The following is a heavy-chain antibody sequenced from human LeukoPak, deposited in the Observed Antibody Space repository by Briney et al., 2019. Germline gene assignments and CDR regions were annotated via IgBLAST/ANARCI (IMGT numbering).Heavy chain of an antibody. V-gene: IGHV4-34*01. CDR1: GGSFSAFY. CDR3: ARGAYCTSINCYGFDY. Sequence: SETLSLTCNVSGGSFSAFYWSWIRQPPGEGLEWVGELSHTGNTNYNPSLKNRVTFSVDTSKRQFSLRLKSVTAADTAVYYCARGAYCTSINCYGFDYWGQGILVTVSS. CDR2: LSHTGNT. D-gene: IGHD2-2*01. J-gene: IGHJ4*02.